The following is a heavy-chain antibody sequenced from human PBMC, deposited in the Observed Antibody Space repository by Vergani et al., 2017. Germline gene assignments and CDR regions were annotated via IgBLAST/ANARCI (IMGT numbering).Heavy chain of an antibody. J-gene: IGHJ4*02. Sequence: EVQLVESGGGWVQPGGSLRLSCVVSGFDFSSYIMNWVRQAPGKGLEWVSFVSTGTKSQSYAESVKGRFTISRDSAKNSLYLQMDSLRAEDTAVYYCARSSGYYSYYFDFWGQGTLVTVSS. CDR3: ARSSGYYSYYFDF. CDR1: GFDFSSYI. V-gene: IGHV3-48*01. D-gene: IGHD3-22*01. CDR2: VSTGTKSQ.